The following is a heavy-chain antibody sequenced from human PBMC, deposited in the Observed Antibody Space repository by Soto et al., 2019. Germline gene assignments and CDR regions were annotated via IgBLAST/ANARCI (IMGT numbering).Heavy chain of an antibody. CDR3: ARDRFGGAYNFWH. CDR2: ISSDDST. J-gene: IGHJ4*02. V-gene: IGHV3-66*01. CDR1: GFTVSSFY. D-gene: IGHD3-3*01. Sequence: EVQLVESGGGLVQPGGSLRLSCAASGFTVSSFYMTWVRQAPGKGLEWVSVISSDDSTYYADSVKGRFTISRDNSKNTRYLQMNSLRAEDTAVYYCARDRFGGAYNFWHGGQGTLVTVSS.